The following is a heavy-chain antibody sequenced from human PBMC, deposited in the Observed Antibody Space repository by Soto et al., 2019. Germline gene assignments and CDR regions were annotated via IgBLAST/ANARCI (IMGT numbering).Heavy chain of an antibody. CDR3: ARDGESNWFDP. Sequence: QVQLQQWGAGLLKPSETLSLTCAVYGGSFSGYYWSWIRQPPGKGLEWIGEINHSGSTNYNPSLKSXXTXSXXPSKNQFSLKLSSVTAADTAVYYWARDGESNWFDPWGQGTLVTVSS. CDR1: GGSFSGYY. V-gene: IGHV4-34*01. CDR2: INHSGST. J-gene: IGHJ5*02.